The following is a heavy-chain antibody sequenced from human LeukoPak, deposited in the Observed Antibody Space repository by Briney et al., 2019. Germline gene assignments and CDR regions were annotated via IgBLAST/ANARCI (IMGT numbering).Heavy chain of an antibody. CDR3: ARTGSWYYYFDY. CDR1: GGSISTYY. V-gene: IGHV4-59*01. D-gene: IGHD6-13*01. CDR2: IYYTGTT. J-gene: IGHJ4*02. Sequence: SETLSLTCTVSGGSISTYYWTWIRQPPGKGLEWIGYIYYTGTTNYNPSLKSRVTISVDTSKNQFSLKLSSVTAADTAVYYCARTGSWYYYFDYWGQGALVTVSS.